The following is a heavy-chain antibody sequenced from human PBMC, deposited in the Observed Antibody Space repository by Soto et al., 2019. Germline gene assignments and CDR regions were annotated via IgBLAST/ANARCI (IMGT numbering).Heavy chain of an antibody. Sequence: SETLSLTCTVSGGSISSYYGSWIRQPPGKGLEWIGYIYYSGSTNYNPSLKSRVTISVDTSKNQFSLKLSSVTAADTAVYYCARAVPPTYYYDSSGYKSQNWFDPWGQGTLVTVSS. D-gene: IGHD3-22*01. CDR3: ARAVPPTYYYDSSGYKSQNWFDP. CDR1: GGSISSYY. J-gene: IGHJ5*02. CDR2: IYYSGST. V-gene: IGHV4-59*01.